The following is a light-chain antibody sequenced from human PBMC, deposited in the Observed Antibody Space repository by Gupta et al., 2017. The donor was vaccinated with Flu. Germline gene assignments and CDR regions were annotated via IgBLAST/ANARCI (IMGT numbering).Light chain of an antibody. CDR3: QQYNGWPYT. V-gene: IGKV1-5*03. CDR1: QSITSW. J-gene: IGKJ2*01. Sequence: DIQMTQSPSPLSASVGDRVSITCRASQSITSWLAWYQQKPGKAPKLLIYKAASLDSGVPSRFSGSGSGTEFSLTIISLQPDDFATYYCQQYNGWPYTFGQGTKLEIK. CDR2: KAA.